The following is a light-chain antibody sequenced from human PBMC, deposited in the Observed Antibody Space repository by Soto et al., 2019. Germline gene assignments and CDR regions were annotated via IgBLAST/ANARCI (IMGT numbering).Light chain of an antibody. J-gene: IGKJ5*01. Sequence: DILMTQSPATLSLTPKERATLSCRASQSVSSFFAWYQQKPGETPSLLMYDASNRATGIAARCSGSGSGTDFTLTTSSLEPEDFAVYYCQQRGDWPPITFGQGTRLEI. CDR2: DAS. CDR1: QSVSSF. V-gene: IGKV3-11*01. CDR3: QQRGDWPPIT.